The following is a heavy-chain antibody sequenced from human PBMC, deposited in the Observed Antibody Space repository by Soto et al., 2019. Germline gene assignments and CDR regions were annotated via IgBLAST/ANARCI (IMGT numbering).Heavy chain of an antibody. V-gene: IGHV1-18*01. D-gene: IGHD3-3*01. CDR3: ARVGDPGGNYDFWSGYYPYGAFDI. CDR1: GYTFTSYG. Sequence: ASVKVSCKASGYTFTSYGISWVRQAPGQGLEWMGWISAYNGNTNYAQKLQGRVTMTTDTSTSTAYMELRSLRSDDTAVYYCARVGDPGGNYDFWSGYYPYGAFDIWGQGTMVTVSS. J-gene: IGHJ3*02. CDR2: ISAYNGNT.